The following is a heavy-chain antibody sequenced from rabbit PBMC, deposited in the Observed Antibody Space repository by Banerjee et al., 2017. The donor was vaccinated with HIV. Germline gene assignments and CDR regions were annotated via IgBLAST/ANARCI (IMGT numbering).Heavy chain of an antibody. J-gene: IGHJ4*01. Sequence: QSLEESGGDLVKPGASLTLTCTASGFSFNSNYYMSWVRQAPGKGLEWIACIYAGSSGSTQYANWAKGRFTISKISSTTVTLQMTSLTAADTATYFCARDLAGVIGWNFGLWGQGTLVTVS. D-gene: IGHD4-1*01. CDR3: ARDLAGVIGWNFGL. CDR2: IYAGSSGST. CDR1: GFSFNSNYY. V-gene: IGHV1S40*01.